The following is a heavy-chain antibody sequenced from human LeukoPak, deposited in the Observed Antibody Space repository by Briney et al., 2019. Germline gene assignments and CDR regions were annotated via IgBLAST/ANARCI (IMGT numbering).Heavy chain of an antibody. CDR3: ARWAIYYFDY. J-gene: IGHJ4*02. V-gene: IGHV4-59*11. CDR2: IYYSGST. Sequence: PSETLSLTCTVSGDSMNSHYWSWIRQPPGKGLEWIGYIYYSGSTNYNPSLKSRVTISVDTSKNQFSLKLSSVTAADTAVYYCARWAIYYFDYWGQGTLVTVSS. CDR1: GDSMNSHY. D-gene: IGHD3-3*01.